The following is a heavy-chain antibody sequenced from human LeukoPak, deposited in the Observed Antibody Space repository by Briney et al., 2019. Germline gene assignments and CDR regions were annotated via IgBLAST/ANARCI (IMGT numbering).Heavy chain of an antibody. CDR2: IYTSGST. J-gene: IGHJ5*02. D-gene: IGHD3-10*01. CDR1: GGSISSYY. CDR3: ARLHTYFYGSGSYSWFDP. V-gene: IGHV4-4*07. Sequence: SETLSLTCTVFGGSISSYYWSWIRQPAGKGLEWIGRIYTSGSTNYNPSLRSRVTMSVDTSKNQFSLKLNSVTAADTAVYFCARLHTYFYGSGSYSWFDPWGQGTLVTVSS.